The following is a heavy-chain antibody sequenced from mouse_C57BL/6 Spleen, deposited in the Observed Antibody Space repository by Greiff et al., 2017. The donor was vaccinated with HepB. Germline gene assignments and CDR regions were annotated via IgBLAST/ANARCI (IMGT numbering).Heavy chain of an antibody. CDR1: GYAFSSSW. CDR2: IYPGDGDT. V-gene: IGHV1-82*01. Sequence: VQLKESGPELVKPGASVKISCKASGYAFSSSWMNWVKQRPGKGLEWIGRIYPGDGDTNYNGKFKGKATLTADKSSSTAYMQLSSLTSEDSAVYFGARWGGSSFGHYYAMDYWGQGTSVTVSS. CDR3: ARWGGSSFGHYYAMDY. J-gene: IGHJ4*01. D-gene: IGHD1-1*01.